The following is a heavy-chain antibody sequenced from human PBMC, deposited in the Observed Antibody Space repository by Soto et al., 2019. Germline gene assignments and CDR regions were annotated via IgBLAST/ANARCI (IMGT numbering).Heavy chain of an antibody. CDR2: ISAYNGNT. Sequence: EASVKVSCKASGYTFTSYGINWVRQAPGQRLEWMGWISAYNGNTNYAQKLQGRVTMTTDTSTSTAYMELRSLRSDDTAVYYCAIDYFYCSSTSCYIPSSVYLYWGQGTLVTVSS. CDR1: GYTFTSYG. J-gene: IGHJ4*02. V-gene: IGHV1-18*01. CDR3: AIDYFYCSSTSCYIPSSVYLY. D-gene: IGHD2-2*02.